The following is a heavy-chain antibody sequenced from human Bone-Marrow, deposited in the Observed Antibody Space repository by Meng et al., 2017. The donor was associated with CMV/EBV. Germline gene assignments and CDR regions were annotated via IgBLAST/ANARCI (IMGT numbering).Heavy chain of an antibody. CDR1: GYPFTTYY. CDR2: ISPERGGT. D-gene: IGHD2-2*01. Sequence: ASVKVSCKTSGYPFTTYYVHWVRQAPGQGLEWMGWISPERGGTNYAQKFQGRVTMTRDTSISTAYMDLSRLRSDDTAVYYCARGGGIVVVPAAIDYWGQGTLVTVSS. J-gene: IGHJ4*02. V-gene: IGHV1-2*02. CDR3: ARGGGIVVVPAAIDY.